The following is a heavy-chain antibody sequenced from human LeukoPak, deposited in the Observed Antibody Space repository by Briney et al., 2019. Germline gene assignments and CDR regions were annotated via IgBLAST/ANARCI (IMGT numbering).Heavy chain of an antibody. Sequence: SSETLSLTCTVSGGSISSGGYYWSWIRQHPGKGLEWIGYIYYSGSTYYNPSLKSRVTISVNTSKNQFSLKLSFVTAADTAVYYCARALRSLRRDGYNYDFDYWGQGTLVTVSS. V-gene: IGHV4-31*03. J-gene: IGHJ4*02. D-gene: IGHD5-24*01. CDR1: GGSISSGGYY. CDR2: IYYSGST. CDR3: ARALRSLRRDGYNYDFDY.